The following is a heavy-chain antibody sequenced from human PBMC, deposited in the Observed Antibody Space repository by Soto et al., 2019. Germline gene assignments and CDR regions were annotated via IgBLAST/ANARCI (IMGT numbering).Heavy chain of an antibody. J-gene: IGHJ4*02. V-gene: IGHV3-48*02. CDR2: ITSSSITI. Sequence: GGSLRLSCAASGFTFSSFSMNWVRQAPGKGLEWLSYITSSSITIYYADSVKGRFTISRDNAKNSLYLQMNSLRDGDTAVYYCARDSSSCNFDYWGRGALVTVSS. CDR3: ARDSSSCNFDY. CDR1: GFTFSSFS. D-gene: IGHD2-2*01.